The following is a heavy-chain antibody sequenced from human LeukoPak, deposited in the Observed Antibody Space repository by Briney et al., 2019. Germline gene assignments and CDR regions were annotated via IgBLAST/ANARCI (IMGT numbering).Heavy chain of an antibody. CDR1: GFTFSSYS. CDR2: ISSSSSTI. D-gene: IGHD3-3*01. J-gene: IGHJ5*02. V-gene: IGHV3-48*01. CDR3: ARGPERYYDFWSGPNGFDP. Sequence: GGSLRLSCAASGFTFSSYSMNWVRQAPGKGLEWVSYISSSSSTIYYADSVKGRFTISRDNAKNSLYLQMNSLRAEDTAVYYCARGPERYYDFWSGPNGFDPWGQETLVTVSS.